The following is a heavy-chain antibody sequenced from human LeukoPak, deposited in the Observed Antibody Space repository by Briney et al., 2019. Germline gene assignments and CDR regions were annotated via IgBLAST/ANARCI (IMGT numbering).Heavy chain of an antibody. J-gene: IGHJ4*02. CDR1: GYTFTTYY. Sequence: ASVKVSCKASGYTFTTYYMHWVRQAPGQGLEWMGIINPSGGSTNYAQKFQGRVTITADKSTSTAYMELSSLRSEDTAVYYCARVDYDILTGYSLWSYFDYWGQGTLVTVSS. CDR3: ARVDYDILTGYSLWSYFDY. CDR2: INPSGGST. D-gene: IGHD3-9*01. V-gene: IGHV1-46*01.